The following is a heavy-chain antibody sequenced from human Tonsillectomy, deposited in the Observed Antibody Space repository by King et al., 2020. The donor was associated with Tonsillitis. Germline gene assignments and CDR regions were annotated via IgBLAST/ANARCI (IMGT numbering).Heavy chain of an antibody. CDR2: IYTSGST. J-gene: IGHJ6*02. CDR1: GGSISSYC. D-gene: IGHD1-1*01. V-gene: IGHV4-4*07. Sequence: VQLQESGPGLVKPSETLSLTCTVSGGSISSYCWSWIRQPAGKGLGWIGRIYTSGSTNYYPSLKSLVTMSVETSKNQISRKLGSVTAADTAVYYCARDSLQLEFRYYYYYGMDVWGQGTTVTVSS. CDR3: ARDSLQLEFRYYYYYGMDV.